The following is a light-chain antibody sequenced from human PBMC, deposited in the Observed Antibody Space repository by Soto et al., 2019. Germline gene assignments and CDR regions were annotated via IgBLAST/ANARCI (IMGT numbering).Light chain of an antibody. Sequence: EIMMTLSPATLPVSLGERATLSCRASQSVSSNVAWYQQKPGQAPRLLMYGASTRATGIPVRFSGSGSETEFTLSVSSLQSEDFAVYYCQQYNNWPRPFGQGTKVDVK. V-gene: IGKV3-15*01. CDR2: GAS. CDR3: QQYNNWPRP. CDR1: QSVSSN. J-gene: IGKJ1*01.